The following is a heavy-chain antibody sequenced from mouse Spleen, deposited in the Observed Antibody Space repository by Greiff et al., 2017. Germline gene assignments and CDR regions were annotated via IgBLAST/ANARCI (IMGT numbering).Heavy chain of an antibody. J-gene: IGHJ2*01. CDR3: ARENGTLDY. CDR2: IYPGSGNT. Sequence: VQLQQSGAELVRPGASVKLSCKASGYTFTDYYINWVKQRPGQGLEWIARIYPGSGNTYYNEKFKGKATLTAEKSSSTAYMQLSSLTSEDSAVYFCARENGTLDYWGQGTTLTVSS. V-gene: IGHV1-76*01. D-gene: IGHD4-1*01. CDR1: GYTFTDYY.